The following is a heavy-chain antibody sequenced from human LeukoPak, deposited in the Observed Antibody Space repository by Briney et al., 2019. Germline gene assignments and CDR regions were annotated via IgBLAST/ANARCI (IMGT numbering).Heavy chain of an antibody. CDR2: INHSGST. V-gene: IGHV4-34*01. CDR3: ARRRTGFDP. Sequence: SGTLSLTCAVCGGSFSDYYWSWIRQPPGKGLEGIGEINHSGSTNYNPSLTSRVTISVDTSKNQFSLQLSSVTAADTAVYYCARRRTGFDPWGQGTLVTVSS. D-gene: IGHD3/OR15-3a*01. CDR1: GGSFSDYY. J-gene: IGHJ5*02.